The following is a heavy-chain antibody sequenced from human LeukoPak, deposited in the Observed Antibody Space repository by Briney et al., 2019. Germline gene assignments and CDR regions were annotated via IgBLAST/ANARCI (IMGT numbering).Heavy chain of an antibody. CDR2: IYTSGST. D-gene: IGHD3-3*01. CDR1: GGSISSGSYY. J-gene: IGHJ4*02. V-gene: IGHV4-61*02. CDR3: ARDFWSGSYYFDY. Sequence: SETLSLTCTVSGGSISSGSYYWSWIRRPAGKGLEWIGRIYTSGSTNYNPSLKSRVTISVDTSKNQFSLKLSSVTAADTAVYYCARDFWSGSYYFDYWGQGTLVTVSS.